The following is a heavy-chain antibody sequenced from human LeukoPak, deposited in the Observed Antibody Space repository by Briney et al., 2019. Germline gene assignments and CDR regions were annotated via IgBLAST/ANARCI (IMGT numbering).Heavy chain of an antibody. CDR1: GGTFSSYA. CDR3: ARDRDRDVLLWFGESHQDGMDV. Sequence: ASVKVSCKASGGTFSSYAINWVRQATGQGLEWMGWMNPNSGNTGYAQKFQGRVTMTRNTSISTAYMELSSLRSEATAVYYCARDRDRDVLLWFGESHQDGMDVWGQGTTVTVSS. V-gene: IGHV1-8*02. CDR2: MNPNSGNT. J-gene: IGHJ6*02. D-gene: IGHD3-10*01.